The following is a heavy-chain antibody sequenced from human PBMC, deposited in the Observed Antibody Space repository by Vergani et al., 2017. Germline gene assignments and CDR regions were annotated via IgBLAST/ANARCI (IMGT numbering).Heavy chain of an antibody. CDR2: ISSSSSTI. D-gene: IGHD5-24*01. CDR3: ARATPRRDGYNYRALDY. J-gene: IGHJ4*02. Sequence: EVQLVESGGGLVQPGGSLRLSCAASGFTFSSYSMNWVRQAPGKGLEWVSYISSSSSTIYYADSVKGRFTISRDNAKNSLYLQMNSLRAEDTAVYYCARATPRRDGYNYRALDYWGQGTLVTVSS. CDR1: GFTFSSYS. V-gene: IGHV3-48*04.